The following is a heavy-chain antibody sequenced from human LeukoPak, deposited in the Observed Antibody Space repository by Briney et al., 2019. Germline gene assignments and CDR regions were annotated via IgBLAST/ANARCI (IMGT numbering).Heavy chain of an antibody. J-gene: IGHJ6*03. CDR2: ITWDGGST. CDR1: GFTFDDYA. D-gene: IGHD2/OR15-2a*01. V-gene: IGHV3-43D*03. Sequence: GGSLRLSCAASGFTFDDYAMHWDRQASGKGLEWVSHITWDGGSTHYADSVEGRFTISRDNRENSLYLQMNSLRPEDTALYYCAKDRAARGRGNYFYMDVWGKGTTVTVSS. CDR3: AKDRAARGRGNYFYMDV.